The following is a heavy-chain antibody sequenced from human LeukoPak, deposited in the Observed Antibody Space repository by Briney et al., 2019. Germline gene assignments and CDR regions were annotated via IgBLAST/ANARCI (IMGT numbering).Heavy chain of an antibody. CDR2: IIPIFGTA. CDR1: GGTFSSYA. Sequence: ASVKVSCKASGGTFSSYAISWVRQAPGQGLEWMGGIIPIFGTANYAQKFQGRVTITADESTSTAYMELSSLRSEDTAVYYCARDRRIAVAVFRLDYWGQGTLVTVSS. D-gene: IGHD6-19*01. J-gene: IGHJ4*02. CDR3: ARDRRIAVAVFRLDY. V-gene: IGHV1-69*13.